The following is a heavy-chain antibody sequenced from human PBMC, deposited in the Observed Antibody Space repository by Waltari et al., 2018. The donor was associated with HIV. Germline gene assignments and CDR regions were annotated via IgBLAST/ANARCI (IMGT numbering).Heavy chain of an antibody. V-gene: IGHV4-39*01. D-gene: IGHD3-16*01. CDR1: HDSVTNNYYY. Sequence: QVQLQESGPGLVKPSETLSLSCIVSHDSVTNNYYYWAWIRQSPGKGLEWIGSLYYRGIPFYHPSLRSRVAMSLDTSSNQFSLNLTSVTVADTAFYYCARSPFTNVASTRKLGWLDPWGQGKLVTVSS. CDR3: ARSPFTNVASTRKLGWLDP. CDR2: LYYRGIP. J-gene: IGHJ5*02.